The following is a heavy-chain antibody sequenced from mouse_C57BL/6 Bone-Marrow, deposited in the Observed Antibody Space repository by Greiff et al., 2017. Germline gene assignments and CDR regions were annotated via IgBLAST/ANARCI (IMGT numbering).Heavy chain of an antibody. CDR2: ISSGGSYT. Sequence: EVKLMESGGDLVKPGGSLKLSCAASGFTFSSYGMSWVRQTPDTRLEWVATISSGGSYTYYPDSVKGRFPISRDNAKNTLYLQMRSLKSEDTAMYYCARHEVDPAWFAYWGQGTLVTVSA. CDR1: GFTFSSYG. CDR3: ARHEVDPAWFAY. V-gene: IGHV5-6*01. J-gene: IGHJ3*01.